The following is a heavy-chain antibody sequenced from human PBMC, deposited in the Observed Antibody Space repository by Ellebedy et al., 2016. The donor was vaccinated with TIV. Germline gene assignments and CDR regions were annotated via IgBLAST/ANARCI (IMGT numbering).Heavy chain of an antibody. V-gene: IGHV3-23*01. J-gene: IGHJ4*02. CDR3: AKDRTSGDGYWVFDN. D-gene: IGHD5-18*01. CDR2: ISNTGSRT. Sequence: PGGSLRLSCAASGFTFSSYAMSWVRQAPGKGLEWVSTISNTGSRTYYADSVEGRFIISRDNSKRTVDLQMNSLRAEDTAIYFCAKDRTSGDGYWVFDNWGQGTLVSVSS. CDR1: GFTFSSYA.